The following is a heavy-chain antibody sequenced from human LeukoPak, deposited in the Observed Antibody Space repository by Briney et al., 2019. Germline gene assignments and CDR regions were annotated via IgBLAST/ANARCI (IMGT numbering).Heavy chain of an antibody. CDR2: IYPSGST. CDR1: GAFIISSNYY. J-gene: IGHJ4*02. V-gene: IGHV4-39*01. D-gene: IGHD3-16*02. CDR3: TRRTYRADFDY. Sequence: SETLSLTCNVSGAFIISSNYYWAWIRQPPGQGLEWIGNIYPSGSTQYTPSLKSRVTISADMSKNQFFLKLTSATAADTAVYYCTRRTYRADFDYWGQGSLVTVSS.